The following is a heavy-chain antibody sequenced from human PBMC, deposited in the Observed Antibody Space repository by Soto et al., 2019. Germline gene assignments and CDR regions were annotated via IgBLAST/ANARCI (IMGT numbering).Heavy chain of an antibody. CDR1: GFTFSNFW. D-gene: IGHD1-1*01. J-gene: IGHJ3*01. CDR3: ARAQYRPDDAFDA. CDR2: INGDGSST. Sequence: QLVESGGGLVQPGGSLRLSCAASGFTFSNFWMHWVRQAPGKGPVWVSRINGDGSSTSHADSVKGRFTISRDNAENTLFLQMRGLRAEDTAVYYCARAQYRPDDAFDAWGRGTVVTVSS. V-gene: IGHV3-74*01.